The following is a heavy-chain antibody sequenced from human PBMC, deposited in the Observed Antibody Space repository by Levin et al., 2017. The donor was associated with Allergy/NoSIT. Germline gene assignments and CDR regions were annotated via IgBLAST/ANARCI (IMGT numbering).Heavy chain of an antibody. Sequence: GGSLRLSCAASGFTFSSYAMHWVRQAPGKGLEWVAVISYDGSNKYYADSVKGRFTISRDNSKNTLYLQMNSLRAEDTAVYYCARGAEDIVVVVATEFDPWGQGTLVTVSS. V-gene: IGHV3-30-3*01. D-gene: IGHD2-15*01. CDR3: ARGAEDIVVVVATEFDP. J-gene: IGHJ5*02. CDR1: GFTFSSYA. CDR2: ISYDGSNK.